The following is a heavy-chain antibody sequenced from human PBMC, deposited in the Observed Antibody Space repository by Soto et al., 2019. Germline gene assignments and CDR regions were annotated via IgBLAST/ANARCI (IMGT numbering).Heavy chain of an antibody. D-gene: IGHD1-20*01. V-gene: IGHV1-69*13. J-gene: IGHJ4*02. CDR2: IIPIFGTA. CDR1: GGTFSSYA. CDR3: ATAITGTTDY. Sequence: ASVKVSCKASGGTFSSYAISWVRQAPGQGLEWMGGIIPIFGTANYAQKFQGRVTITADESTSTAYMELSSLRSEDTAVYHCATAITGTTDYWGQGTLVTVSS.